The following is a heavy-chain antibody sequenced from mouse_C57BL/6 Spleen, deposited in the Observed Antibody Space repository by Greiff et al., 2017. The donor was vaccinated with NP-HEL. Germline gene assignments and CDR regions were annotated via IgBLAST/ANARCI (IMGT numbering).Heavy chain of an antibody. CDR1: GYTFTSYW. V-gene: IGHV1-64*01. D-gene: IGHD2-1*01. CDR2: IHPNSGST. J-gene: IGHJ4*01. CDR3: AKPFYYGNYPHYYAMDY. Sequence: QVQLQQPGAELVKPGASVKLSCKASGYTFTSYWMHWVKQRPGQGLEWIGMIHPNSGSTTYNEKFKSKATLTVDKSSSTAYMQLSSLTSEDSAVYYCAKPFYYGNYPHYYAMDYWGQGTSVTVSS.